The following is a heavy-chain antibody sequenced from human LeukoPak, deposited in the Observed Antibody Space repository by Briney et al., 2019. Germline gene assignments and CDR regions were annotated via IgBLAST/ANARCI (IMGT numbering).Heavy chain of an antibody. CDR2: IYYTRST. CDR1: GDSISGSHYY. V-gene: IGHV4-39*01. J-gene: IGHJ4*02. Sequence: SETLSLTCTVSGDSISGSHYYWGWIRQPPGKGLEWIESIYYTRSTYYNPSFKSRVTTSVDTPKNQFSLNLNSVTAADTAVYYCVRHEVATPYFDYWGQGILVTVSS. CDR3: VRHEVATPYFDY.